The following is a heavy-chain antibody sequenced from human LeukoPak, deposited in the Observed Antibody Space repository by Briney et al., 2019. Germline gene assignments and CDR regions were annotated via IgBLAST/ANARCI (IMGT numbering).Heavy chain of an antibody. CDR1: AFTFSSYS. J-gene: IGHJ4*02. V-gene: IGHV3-21*01. CDR2: ISSSSGYI. D-gene: IGHD2-2*01. Sequence: GGSLRLSCAASAFTFSSYSMNWVRQAPGKGLEWVSSISSSSGYIYYADSVKGRFTISRDNAKNSLYLQMNSLRAEDTAVYYCAREWNQLPLSDYWGQGTLVTVSS. CDR3: AREWNQLPLSDY.